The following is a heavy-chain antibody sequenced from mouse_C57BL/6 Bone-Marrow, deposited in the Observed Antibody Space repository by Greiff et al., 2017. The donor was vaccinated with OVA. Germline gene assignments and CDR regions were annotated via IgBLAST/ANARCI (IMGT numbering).Heavy chain of an antibody. CDR1: GYTFTSYW. Sequence: QVHVKQSGAELVRPGTSVKLSCKASGYTFTSYWMHWVKQRPGQGLEWIGVIDPSDSYTNYNQKFKGKATLTVDTSSSTAYMQLSSLTSEDSAVYYCARWGLASLFAYWGQGILVTVSA. V-gene: IGHV1-59*01. CDR2: IDPSDSYT. J-gene: IGHJ3*01. D-gene: IGHD3-3*01. CDR3: ARWGLASLFAY.